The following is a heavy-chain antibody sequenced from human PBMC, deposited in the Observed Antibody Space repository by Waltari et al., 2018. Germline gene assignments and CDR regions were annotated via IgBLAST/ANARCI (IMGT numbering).Heavy chain of an antibody. V-gene: IGHV4-61*09. CDR2: IYTSGST. J-gene: IGHJ4*02. CDR1: GGSISSGSYY. D-gene: IGHD1-26*01. Sequence: QVQLQESGPGLVKPSQTLSLTCTVSGGSISSGSYYWSWIRQPAGKGLEWIGYIYTSGSTNYNPSLKSRVTISVDTSKNQFSLKLSSVTAADTAVYYCARGVVRIVGAIDYWGQGTLVTVSS. CDR3: ARGVVRIVGAIDY.